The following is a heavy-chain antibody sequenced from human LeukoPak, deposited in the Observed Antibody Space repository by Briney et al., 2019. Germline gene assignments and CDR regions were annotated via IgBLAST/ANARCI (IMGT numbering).Heavy chain of an antibody. CDR2: LEPSGSER. Sequence: PGGSLRLSCAVSGFTIGSHFMGWVRHLPGKGLQCVAILEPSGSERNYVDSVKGRFSISRDNAQNSLSLQMNNLSADGTAVYYCARLGATSSGKYYFDYWGQGTLVTVSS. CDR3: ARLGATSSGKYYFDY. D-gene: IGHD6-25*01. V-gene: IGHV3-7*01. CDR1: GFTIGSHF. J-gene: IGHJ4*02.